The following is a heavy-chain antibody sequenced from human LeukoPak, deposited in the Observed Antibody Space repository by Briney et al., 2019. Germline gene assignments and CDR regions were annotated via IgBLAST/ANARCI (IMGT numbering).Heavy chain of an antibody. CDR3: ARVVPIWLHRLGRWFDP. CDR2: MNPNSGNT. J-gene: IGHJ5*02. CDR1: GGTFSSYA. D-gene: IGHD2-2*01. V-gene: IGHV1-8*02. Sequence: ASVKVSCKASGGTFSSYAISWVRQATGQGLEWMGWMNPNSGNTGYAQKFQGRVPMTRNTSISTAYMELSSLRSEDTAVYYCARVVPIWLHRLGRWFDPWGQGTLVTVSS.